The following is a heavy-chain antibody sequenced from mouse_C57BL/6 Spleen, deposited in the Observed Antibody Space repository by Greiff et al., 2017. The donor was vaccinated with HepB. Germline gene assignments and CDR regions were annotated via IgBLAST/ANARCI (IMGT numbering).Heavy chain of an antibody. CDR2: IWSDGST. CDR3: ARHEGYYGNYEAMDY. D-gene: IGHD2-1*01. J-gene: IGHJ4*01. Sequence: VQRVESGPGLVAPSQSLSITCTVSGFSLTSYGVHWVRQPPGKGLEWLVVIWSDGSTTYNSALKSRLSISKDNSKSQVFLKMNSLQTDDTAMYYCARHEGYYGNYEAMDYWGQGTSVTVSS. V-gene: IGHV2-6-1*01. CDR1: GFSLTSYG.